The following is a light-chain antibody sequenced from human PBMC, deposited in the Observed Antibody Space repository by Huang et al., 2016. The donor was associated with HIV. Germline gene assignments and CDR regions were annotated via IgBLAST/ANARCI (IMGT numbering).Light chain of an antibody. J-gene: IGKJ2*01. V-gene: IGKV3-11*01. Sequence: EVVLTQSPVTLSLSPGEVATLSCRASQSVSSYLAWYQQKPGQAPRLLISSKRATDIPARFSGSGSGTDFTLTITSLEPEDFAVYYCQQRSNWPYTFGQGTKLDIK. CDR1: QSVSSY. CDR2: SS. CDR3: QQRSNWPYT.